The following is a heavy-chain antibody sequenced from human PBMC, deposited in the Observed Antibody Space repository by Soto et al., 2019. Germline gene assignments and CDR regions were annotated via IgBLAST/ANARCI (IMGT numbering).Heavy chain of an antibody. CDR3: ASTSGSGWTYYYYGMDV. Sequence: QVQLVQSGAEVKKPGSSVKVSCKASGGTFSSYAISWVRQAPGQGLEWRGGIIPIFGTANYAQKFQGRVTITADESTGTAYMELCSVRSEDTAVYYCASTSGSGWTYYYYGMDVWGQGTTVTVSS. CDR1: GGTFSSYA. CDR2: IIPIFGTA. J-gene: IGHJ6*02. D-gene: IGHD6-19*01. V-gene: IGHV1-69*01.